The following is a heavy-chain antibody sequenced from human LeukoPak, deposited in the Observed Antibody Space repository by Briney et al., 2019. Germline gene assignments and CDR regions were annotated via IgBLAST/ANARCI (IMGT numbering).Heavy chain of an antibody. D-gene: IGHD3-10*01. CDR2: INHSGST. V-gene: IGHV4-34*01. CDR1: GGSFSGYY. Sequence: SETLSLTCAVYGGSFSGYYWSWIHQPPGKGLEWIGEINHSGSTNYNPSLKSRVTISVDTSKNQFSLKLSSMTAADTAAYYCARGGYYYGSGSYYTDYWGQGTLVTVSS. J-gene: IGHJ4*02. CDR3: ARGGYYYGSGSYYTDY.